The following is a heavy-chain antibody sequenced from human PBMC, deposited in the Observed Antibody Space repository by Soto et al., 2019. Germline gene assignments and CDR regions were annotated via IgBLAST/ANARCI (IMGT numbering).Heavy chain of an antibody. Sequence: GGSLRLSYAASGFTFSSYGMHRHRQAPGKGLEWVAVIAYDGSNKYYADSVKGRFTISRDNSKNTLYLQMNSLRAEDTAVYYCAKGGYCSGGSCYSGGMDVWGQGTTVT. CDR1: GFTFSSYG. CDR3: AKGGYCSGGSCYSGGMDV. J-gene: IGHJ6*02. CDR2: IAYDGSNK. V-gene: IGHV3-30*18. D-gene: IGHD2-15*01.